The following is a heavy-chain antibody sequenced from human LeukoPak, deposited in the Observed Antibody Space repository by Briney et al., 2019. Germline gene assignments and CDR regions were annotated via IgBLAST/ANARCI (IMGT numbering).Heavy chain of an antibody. V-gene: IGHV4-39*01. CDR1: GGSISTDASY. CDR2: IYYSGST. D-gene: IGHD6-19*01. CDR3: ARLFSRGWEYHFGLDV. Sequence: SETLSLTCTVSGGSISTDASYWAWIRQPPGKGLEWIGSIYYSGSTYYSSSLKSRITLSVDTSKNQFSLKMSSVTAADTAVFYCARLFSRGWEYHFGLDVWGQGTTVTVS. J-gene: IGHJ6*02.